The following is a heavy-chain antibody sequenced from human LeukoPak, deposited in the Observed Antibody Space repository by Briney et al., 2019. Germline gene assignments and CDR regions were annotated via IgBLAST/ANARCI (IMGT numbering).Heavy chain of an antibody. CDR3: VRPLYDSSGYSAFDI. CDR1: GYTFTGYY. V-gene: IGHV1-2*02. CDR2: INPNSGGT. D-gene: IGHD3-22*01. J-gene: IGHJ3*02. Sequence: ASVKVSCKASGYTFTGYYMHWVRQAPGQGLEWMGWINPNSGGTNYAQKFQGRVTMTRDTSISTAYMELSRLRSDDTAVYYCVRPLYDSSGYSAFDIWGQGTMVTVSS.